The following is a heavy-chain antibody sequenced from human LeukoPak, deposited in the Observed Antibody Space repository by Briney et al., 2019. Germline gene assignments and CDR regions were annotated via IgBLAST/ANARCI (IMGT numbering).Heavy chain of an antibody. CDR1: GYTLTGLS. J-gene: IGHJ4*02. CDR3: ATDYDYVWGSYRYYY. D-gene: IGHD3-16*02. V-gene: IGHV1-24*01. CDR2: FDPEDGET. Sequence: ASVKVSCKVSGYTLTGLSMHWVRQAPGKGLEWMGGFDPEDGETIYAQKFQGRVTMTEDTSTDTAYMELSSLRSEDTAVYYCATDYDYVWGSYRYYYWGQGTLVTVSS.